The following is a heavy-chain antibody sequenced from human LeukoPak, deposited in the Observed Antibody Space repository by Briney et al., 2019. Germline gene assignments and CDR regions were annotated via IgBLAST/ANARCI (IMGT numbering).Heavy chain of an antibody. J-gene: IGHJ4*02. V-gene: IGHV3-11*01. CDR1: GFTFSDYE. Sequence: PGGSLRLSCAASGFTFSDYEMNWVRQAPGKGLEWVSYISSSGSTIYYADSVKGRFTISRDDTRNSLYLQMNSLRAEDTAVYYCARGRTYQFDYWGQGTLVTVSS. CDR3: ARGRTYQFDY. D-gene: IGHD3-16*01. CDR2: ISSSGSTI.